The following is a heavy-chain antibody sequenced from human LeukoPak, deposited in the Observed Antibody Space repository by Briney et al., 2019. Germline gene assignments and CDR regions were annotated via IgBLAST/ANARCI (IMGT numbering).Heavy chain of an antibody. CDR3: AKSSLVTPYDY. CDR2: ISGSGGST. V-gene: IGHV3-23*01. CDR1: GFTFSYYA. Sequence: GGSLRLSCAASGFTFSYYAMNWVRQAPGKGLEWVSSISGSGGSTYYADYVKGRFTISRDNSKNTLDLQMNSLRAEDTAVYYCAKSSLVTPYDYWGQGTLVSVSS. J-gene: IGHJ4*02. D-gene: IGHD2-15*01.